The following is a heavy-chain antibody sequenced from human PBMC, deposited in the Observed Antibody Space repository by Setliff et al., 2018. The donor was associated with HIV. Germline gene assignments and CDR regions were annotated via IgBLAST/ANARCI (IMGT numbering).Heavy chain of an antibody. V-gene: IGHV4-4*02. Sequence: SETLSLTCAVSSGSISYNNWWTWVRQPPGEGLEWIGEIYHTESTNYNPSLKSRVTISLDKSKDQFSLELSSVTAADTAVYYCARDDTYDFWGGHGHLDSWGQGILVTVSS. CDR2: IYHTEST. CDR3: ARDDTYDFWGGHGHLDS. J-gene: IGHJ4*02. CDR1: SGSISYNNW. D-gene: IGHD3-3*01.